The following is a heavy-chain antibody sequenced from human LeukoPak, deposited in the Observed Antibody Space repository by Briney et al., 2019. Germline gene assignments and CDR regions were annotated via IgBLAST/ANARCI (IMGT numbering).Heavy chain of an antibody. CDR1: GYTFAKYW. Sequence: GESLKISCQASGYTFAKYWIGWVRQMPGKGLEWMGIIYPGDSDTRYGPSFQGQVTISADKSISTAYLQWSSLEASDTAMYYCARRAYCGGDCYFDYWGQGALVTVSS. CDR3: ARRAYCGGDCYFDY. CDR2: IYPGDSDT. D-gene: IGHD2-21*02. V-gene: IGHV5-51*01. J-gene: IGHJ4*02.